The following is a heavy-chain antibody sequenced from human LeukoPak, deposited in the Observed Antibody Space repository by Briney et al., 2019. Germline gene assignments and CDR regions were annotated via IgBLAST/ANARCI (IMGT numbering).Heavy chain of an antibody. CDR2: IHTSGGT. D-gene: IGHD3-10*01. J-gene: IGHJ4*02. Sequence: SETLSLTCTVSGDSFGGYYWTWIRQPPGKGLEWIGYIHTSGGTNYNPSLKSRVTMSVDTSKNQFSLKLTSVTAADTAVYFCARQAYYSPSGSWTGFDFWGQGTLASVCS. CDR1: GDSFGGYY. V-gene: IGHV4-4*09. CDR3: ARQAYYSPSGSWTGFDF.